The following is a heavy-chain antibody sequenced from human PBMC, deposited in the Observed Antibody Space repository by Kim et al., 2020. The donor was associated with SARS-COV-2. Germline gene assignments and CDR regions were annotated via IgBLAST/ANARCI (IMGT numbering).Heavy chain of an antibody. CDR3: AKDRVHLPYCFDY. V-gene: IGHV3-23*01. J-gene: IGHJ4*02. D-gene: IGHD2-15*01. Sequence: YADTVKGRLTIPRDTSKNTLYLQMNSLRAEDTAVYYCAKDRVHLPYCFDYWGQGTLVTVSS.